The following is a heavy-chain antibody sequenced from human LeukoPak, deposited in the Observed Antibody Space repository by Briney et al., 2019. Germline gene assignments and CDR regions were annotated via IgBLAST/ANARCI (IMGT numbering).Heavy chain of an antibody. Sequence: ASMKVSCKASGYTFTSYDINLVRQATGQGLEWMGWMNPNSGNTGYAQKFQGRVTITRNTSISTAYMELSSLRSEDTAVYYCARRRAAAGTQHFDYWGQGTLVTVSS. CDR2: MNPNSGNT. D-gene: IGHD6-13*01. CDR1: GYTFTSYD. V-gene: IGHV1-8*03. CDR3: ARRRAAAGTQHFDY. J-gene: IGHJ4*02.